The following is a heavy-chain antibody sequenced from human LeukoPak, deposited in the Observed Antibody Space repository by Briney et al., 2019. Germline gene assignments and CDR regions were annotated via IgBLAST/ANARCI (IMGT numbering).Heavy chain of an antibody. CDR1: GGSISSSSYY. CDR3: ARVGAITTGKHNWFDP. V-gene: IGHV4-39*07. CDR2: IYYSGST. Sequence: KPSETLSLTCTVSGGSISSSSYYWGWIRQPPGKGLEWIGSIYYSGSTYYNPSLKSRVTISVDKSKNQFSLKLSSVTAADTAVYYCARVGAITTGKHNWFDPWGQGTLVTVSS. J-gene: IGHJ5*02. D-gene: IGHD1-1*01.